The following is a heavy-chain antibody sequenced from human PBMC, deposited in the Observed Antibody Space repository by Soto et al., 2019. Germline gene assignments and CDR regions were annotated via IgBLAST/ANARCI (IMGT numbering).Heavy chain of an antibody. Sequence: GGSLRLSCAAPVFTFSSYSMNWVRQAPGKGLEWVSSISSSSSYTYYADSVKGRFTISRDNAKNSLYLQMNSLRAEDTAVYYCARDGLYFGTDRAAPDLIPERAYGMDVWGQGTTVTVSS. CDR3: ARDGLYFGTDRAAPDLIPERAYGMDV. V-gene: IGHV3-21*01. J-gene: IGHJ6*02. CDR2: ISSSSSYT. D-gene: IGHD6-6*01. CDR1: VFTFSSYS.